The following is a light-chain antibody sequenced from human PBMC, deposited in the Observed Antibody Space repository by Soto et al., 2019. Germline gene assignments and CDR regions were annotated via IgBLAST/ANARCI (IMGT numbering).Light chain of an antibody. J-gene: IGKJ5*01. CDR2: FAS. CDR1: QDIGSH. V-gene: IGKV1D-16*01. Sequence: DIQMTQSPSSLSASVGDRVTITCRASQDIGSHLAWYQQKPEKAPKSLIYFASTLQSGVPSRFSASGSGTVFTLTISSLQPEDFATYYCQQFRSFPITFGQGTRLDIK. CDR3: QQFRSFPIT.